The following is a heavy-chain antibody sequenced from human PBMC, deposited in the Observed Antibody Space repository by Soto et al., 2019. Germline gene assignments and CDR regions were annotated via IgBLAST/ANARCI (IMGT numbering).Heavy chain of an antibody. CDR2: IYYSGST. J-gene: IGHJ4*02. Sequence: QVQLQESGQGLVKPSETLSLTCTVSGGSISSYYWSWIRQPPGKGLEWIGYIYYSGSTNYNPSLKSRVTISVDTSKNQFSLKLSSVTAADTAVYYCARGGRPIAADYWGQGTLVTVSS. CDR1: GGSISSYY. CDR3: ARGGRPIAADY. V-gene: IGHV4-59*01. D-gene: IGHD6-13*01.